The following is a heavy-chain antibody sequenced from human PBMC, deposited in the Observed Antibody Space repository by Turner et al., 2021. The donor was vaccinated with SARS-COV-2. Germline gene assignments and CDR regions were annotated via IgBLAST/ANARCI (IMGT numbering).Heavy chain of an antibody. CDR2: ISYDGSNE. CDR3: ARSRGGSYVGGFDY. V-gene: IGHV3-30*04. D-gene: IGHD1-26*01. J-gene: IGHJ4*02. Sequence: VQLVADGGVGGRPGGPLRLACAGSGFTFSTYAMHWVRQAPGKGLEWVAVISYDGSNEYSADSVKGRFTISRDNSKNTQYLQMISLRAEDTAVYYCARSRGGSYVGGFDYWGQGTLVIVSS. CDR1: GFTFSTYA.